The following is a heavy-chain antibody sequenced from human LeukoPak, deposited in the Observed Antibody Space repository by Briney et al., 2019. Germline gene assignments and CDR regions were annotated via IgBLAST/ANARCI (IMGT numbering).Heavy chain of an antibody. CDR1: GGSISSYY. CDR3: ARDPGAFDI. V-gene: IGHV6-1*01. CDR2: TYYRSKWST. J-gene: IGHJ3*02. Sequence: SETLSLTCTVSGGSISSYYWNWIRQSPSRGLEWLGRTYYRSKWSTDYAVSLKSRLTISPDTSNNQFSLQLNSVTPEDTAVYYCARDPGAFDIWGPGTMVTVSS.